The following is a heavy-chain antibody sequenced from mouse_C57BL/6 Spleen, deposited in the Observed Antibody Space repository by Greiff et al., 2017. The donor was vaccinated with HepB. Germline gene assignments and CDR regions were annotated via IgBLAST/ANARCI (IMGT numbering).Heavy chain of an antibody. CDR1: GYTFTSYW. Sequence: QVQLQQSGAELVKPGASVKLSCKASGYTFTSYWMHWVKQRPGQGLEWIGMIHPNSGSTNYNEKFKSKATLTVDKSSSTAYMQLSSLTSEDSAVYYCARWPLTTGGAMDYWGQGTSVTVSS. V-gene: IGHV1-64*01. CDR2: IHPNSGST. CDR3: ARWPLTTGGAMDY. D-gene: IGHD1-1*01. J-gene: IGHJ4*01.